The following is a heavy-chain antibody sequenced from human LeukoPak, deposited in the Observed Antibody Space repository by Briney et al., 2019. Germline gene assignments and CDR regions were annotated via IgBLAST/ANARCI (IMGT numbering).Heavy chain of an antibody. CDR1: GFIFNNYG. CDR3: AKDWAPYCGGDCYFNY. J-gene: IGHJ4*02. CDR2: ISYDGSNK. Sequence: GGSLRLSCAASGFIFNNYGMHWVRQAPGKGLEWVAVISYDGSNKNYADSVKGRFTISRDSSKNTVYLQMNSLRVEDTAVYYCAKDWAPYCGGDCYFNYWGQGTLVTVSS. V-gene: IGHV3-30*18. D-gene: IGHD2-21*02.